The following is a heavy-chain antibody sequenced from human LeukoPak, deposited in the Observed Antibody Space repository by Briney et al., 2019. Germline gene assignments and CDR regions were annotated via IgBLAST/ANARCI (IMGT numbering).Heavy chain of an antibody. Sequence: SETLSLTCAVYGGSFSGYYWSWIRQPPGKGLEWIGEINHSGSTNYNPSLKSRVTISVDTSKNQFSLKLSSVTAADTAVYYCARDAGYYDFWSGYYNYYYMDVWGKGTTVTVSS. J-gene: IGHJ6*03. CDR3: ARDAGYYDFWSGYYNYYYMDV. D-gene: IGHD3-3*01. V-gene: IGHV4-34*01. CDR1: GGSFSGYY. CDR2: INHSGST.